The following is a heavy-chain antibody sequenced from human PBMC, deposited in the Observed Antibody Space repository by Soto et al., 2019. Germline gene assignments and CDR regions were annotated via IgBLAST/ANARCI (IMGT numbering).Heavy chain of an antibody. J-gene: IGHJ4*02. CDR1: GVSISSGGYY. CDR3: ARVRNLYLDY. Sequence: PSETLSLTCTVSGVSISSGGYYWSWIRQHPGKGLEWIGYIYYSGSTYYNPSLKSRVTISVDTSKNQFSLKLSSVTAADTAVYYCARVRNLYLDYWGQGTLVTVSS. CDR2: IYYSGST. V-gene: IGHV4-31*03.